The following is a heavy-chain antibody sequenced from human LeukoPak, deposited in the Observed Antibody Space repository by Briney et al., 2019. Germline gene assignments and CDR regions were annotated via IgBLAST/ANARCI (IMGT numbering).Heavy chain of an antibody. D-gene: IGHD6-19*01. CDR2: IDYDGGSG. V-gene: IGHV3-23*01. CDR1: GFTLSSYE. Sequence: GGSLRLSCKVSGFTLSSYEMSWIRQAPGQGLEWVSSIDYDGGSGHYADSVKGRFTISRDNSNNTLFLHLNSLRGEDTAVYYCTRNSGWYGLSWGQGTLVTVSS. J-gene: IGHJ1*01. CDR3: TRNSGWYGLS.